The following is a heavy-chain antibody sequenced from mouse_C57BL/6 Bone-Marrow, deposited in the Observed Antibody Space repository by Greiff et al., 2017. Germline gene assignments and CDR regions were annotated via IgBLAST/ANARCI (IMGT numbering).Heavy chain of an antibody. J-gene: IGHJ1*03. CDR2: IYPGSGNT. CDR1: GYTFTDYY. V-gene: IGHV1-76*01. CDR3: ARRYDYDDWYFDV. Sequence: VQLQQSGAELVRPGASVKLSCTASGYTFTDYYIIWVKRRPGQGLEWIARIYPGSGNTYYNEKFKGKATLTAEKSSSTAYMQLSSLTSEDSAVYFCARRYDYDDWYFDVWGTGTTVTVSS. D-gene: IGHD2-4*01.